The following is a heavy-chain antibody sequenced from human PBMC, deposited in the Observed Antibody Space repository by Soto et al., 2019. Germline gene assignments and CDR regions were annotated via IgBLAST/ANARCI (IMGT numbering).Heavy chain of an antibody. CDR2: IIPIFGTA. J-gene: IGHJ5*02. CDR3: ARGELRDSYNWFDP. D-gene: IGHD1-26*01. Sequence: GASVKVSCKASGGTFSSYAISWVRQAPGQGLEWMGGIIPIFGTANYAQKFQGRVTITADESTSTAYMELSSLRSEDTAVYYCARGELRDSYNWFDPWGQGTLVTVSS. CDR1: GGTFSSYA. V-gene: IGHV1-69*13.